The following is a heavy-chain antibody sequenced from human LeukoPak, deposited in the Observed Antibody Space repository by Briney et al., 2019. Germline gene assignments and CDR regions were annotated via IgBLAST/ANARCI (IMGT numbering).Heavy chain of an antibody. CDR2: ISSSSSYI. CDR1: GFTFSSYS. Sequence: GSLRLSCAASGFTFSSYSMNWVRQAPGKGLEWVSSISSSSSYIYYADSVKGRFTISRDNAKNSLYLQMNSLRAEDTAVYYCARTYYYDSSSYYSPRWAFDIWAKGQWSPSLQ. CDR3: ARTYYYDSSSYYSPRWAFDI. D-gene: IGHD3-22*01. J-gene: IGHJ3*02. V-gene: IGHV3-21*01.